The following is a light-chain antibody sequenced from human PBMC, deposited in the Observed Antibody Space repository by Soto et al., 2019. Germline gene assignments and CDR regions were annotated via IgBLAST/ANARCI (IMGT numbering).Light chain of an antibody. J-gene: IGLJ3*02. CDR2: AHT. V-gene: IGLV1-40*01. CDR3: QSYDSTLSGSRV. CDR1: SSNIGNSYV. Sequence: QSVLTQPPSVSAAPGQKVTISCSGSSSNIGNSYVSWYQQLPRTAPKLLIYAHTNRPSGVPDRFSASTSGTSASLAITGLQAEDEADYYCQSYDSTLSGSRVFGGGTKLTVL.